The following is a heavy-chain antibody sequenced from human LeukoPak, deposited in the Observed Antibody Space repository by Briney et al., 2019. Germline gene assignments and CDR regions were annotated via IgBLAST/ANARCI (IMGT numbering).Heavy chain of an antibody. J-gene: IGHJ4*02. CDR1: GYTFTGYY. V-gene: IGHV1-2*02. CDR2: INPNSGGT. D-gene: IGHD5-24*01. CDR3: ARAWKMATIPLDY. Sequence: ASVKVSCKASGYTFTGYYMHWVRQAPGQGLEWMGWINPNSGGTNYAQKFQGRVTMTRDTSTSTVYMELSSLRSEDTAVYYCARAWKMATIPLDYWGQGTLVTVSS.